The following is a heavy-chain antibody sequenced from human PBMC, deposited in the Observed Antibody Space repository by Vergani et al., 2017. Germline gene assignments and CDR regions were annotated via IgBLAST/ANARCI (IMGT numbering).Heavy chain of an antibody. CDR1: GYTFTGYY. J-gene: IGHJ3*02. V-gene: IGHV1-2*06. D-gene: IGHD7-27*01. CDR3: ARDSRLGMEYAFDI. CDR2: INPNSGGT. Sequence: QVQLVQSGAEVKKPGASVKVSCKASGYTFTGYYMHWVRQAPGQGLEWMGRINPNSGGTNYAQKFQGRVTMTSDTSISTAYMELSRLRADDTAVYYCARDSRLGMEYAFDIWGQGTMVTVSS.